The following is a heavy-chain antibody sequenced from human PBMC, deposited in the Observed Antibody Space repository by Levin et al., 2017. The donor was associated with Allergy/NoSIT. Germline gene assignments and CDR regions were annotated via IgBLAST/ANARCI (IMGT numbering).Heavy chain of an antibody. J-gene: IGHJ6*03. CDR3: TTGHYSSSWSVYYYYYYMDV. V-gene: IGHV3-15*01. CDR2: IKSKTDGGTT. D-gene: IGHD6-13*01. CDR1: GFTFSNAW. Sequence: GGSLRLSCAASGFTFSNAWMSWVRQAPGKGLEWVGRIKSKTDGGTTDYAAPVKGRFTISRDDSKNTLYLQMNSLKTEDTAVYYCTTGHYSSSWSVYYYYYYMDVWGKGTTVTVSS.